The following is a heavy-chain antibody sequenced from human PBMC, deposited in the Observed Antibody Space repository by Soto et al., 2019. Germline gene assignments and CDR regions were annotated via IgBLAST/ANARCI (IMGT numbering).Heavy chain of an antibody. J-gene: IGHJ3*02. CDR3: ARQRAYSSGWYEEIDAFDI. Sequence: ASVKVSCTASGDTFTSYYMHWVRQAPGQGLEWMGIINPSGGSTSYAQKFQGRVTMTRDTSTSTVYMELSSLRSEDTAVYYCARQRAYSSGWYEEIDAFDIWGQGTMVTVSS. V-gene: IGHV1-46*03. CDR2: INPSGGST. CDR1: GDTFTSYY. D-gene: IGHD6-19*01.